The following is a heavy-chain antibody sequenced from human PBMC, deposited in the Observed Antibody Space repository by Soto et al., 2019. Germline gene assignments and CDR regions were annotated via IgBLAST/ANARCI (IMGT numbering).Heavy chain of an antibody. J-gene: IGHJ4*02. CDR2: ISGSGGRT. CDR3: AKLGFSGTYFHFDY. CDR1: GFPFIDFA. D-gene: IGHD3-10*01. V-gene: IGHV3-23*01. Sequence: GGSLRLSCEASGFPFIDFAMNWVRQSPGKGLEWVSSISGSGGRTWYADSVRGRFTISRDNSQNTLSLQMNGLRGEDTAVYYCAKLGFSGTYFHFDYWGQGALVTVSS.